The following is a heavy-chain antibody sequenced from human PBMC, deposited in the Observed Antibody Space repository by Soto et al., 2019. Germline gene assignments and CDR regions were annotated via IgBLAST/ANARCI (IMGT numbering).Heavy chain of an antibody. Sequence: GGSLRLSCAASGFTFSTYAMTWVRQAPGKGLEWVSSISWNSGSIGYADSVKGRFTISRDNAKNSLYLQMNSLRPEDTALYYCAKDMGGYIVVIPAAMFAFDVWGQGTMVTVSS. CDR3: AKDMGGYIVVIPAAMFAFDV. V-gene: IGHV3-9*01. D-gene: IGHD2-2*01. CDR1: GFTFSTYA. CDR2: ISWNSGSI. J-gene: IGHJ3*01.